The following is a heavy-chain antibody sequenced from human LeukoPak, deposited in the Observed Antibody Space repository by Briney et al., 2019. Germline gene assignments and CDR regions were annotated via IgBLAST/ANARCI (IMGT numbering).Heavy chain of an antibody. CDR3: ARVNIAAAGSPGNWFDP. J-gene: IGHJ5*02. V-gene: IGHV1-18*04. CDR1: GYNFTSYG. CDR2: ISAYNGNT. Sequence: ASVKVSCKASGYNFTSYGISLVRQAPGQGLEWMGWISAYNGNTNYAQKLQGRVTMTTDTSTSTAYMELRSLRSDDTAVYYCARVNIAAAGSPGNWFDPWGQGTLVTVSS. D-gene: IGHD6-13*01.